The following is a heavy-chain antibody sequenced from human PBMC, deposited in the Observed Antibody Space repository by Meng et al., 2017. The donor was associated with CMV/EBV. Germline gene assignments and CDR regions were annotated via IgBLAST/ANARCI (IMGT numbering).Heavy chain of an antibody. CDR1: GYSISSGYY. CDR3: ARQGVVVPASGDSYYYAMDV. Sequence: SETLSLTCTVSGYSISSGYYWGWIRQPPGKGLEWIGNIYHSGSTYYNPSLKSRVTISVDTSKNLSSLKLSSVTAADTAVYYCARQGVVVPASGDSYYYAMDVWGQGTTVTVSS. J-gene: IGHJ6*02. D-gene: IGHD2-2*01. V-gene: IGHV4-38-2*02. CDR2: IYHSGST.